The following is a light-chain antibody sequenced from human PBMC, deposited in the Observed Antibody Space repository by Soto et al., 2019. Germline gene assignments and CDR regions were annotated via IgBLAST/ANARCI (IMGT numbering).Light chain of an antibody. Sequence: EIVMTQSPATLSVSPGERVTLSCGASQSIGTNVAWYQQKPGQAPRLLFYGAYNRATGIPARFSGSGSGTEFTLTVSSLQSEDFALYFCQQYNDWHPLTLGGGTKVEIK. CDR3: QQYNDWHPLT. V-gene: IGKV3-15*01. J-gene: IGKJ4*01. CDR2: GAY. CDR1: QSIGTN.